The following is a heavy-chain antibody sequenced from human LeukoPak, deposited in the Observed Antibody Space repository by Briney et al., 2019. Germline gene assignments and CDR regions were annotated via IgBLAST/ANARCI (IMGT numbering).Heavy chain of an antibody. D-gene: IGHD3-22*01. CDR1: GFTFNKYW. CDR3: ARGLVHDTSGYYSDY. J-gene: IGHJ4*02. CDR2: INSDDSRT. V-gene: IGHV3-74*01. Sequence: QPGGSLRLSCAASGFTFNKYWMTWVRQAPGKGLVWVSRINSDDSRTTYADSVKGRFTISRDNAKNTLYLQMNSLRAEDTAVYYCARGLVHDTSGYYSDYWGQGTLVTVSS.